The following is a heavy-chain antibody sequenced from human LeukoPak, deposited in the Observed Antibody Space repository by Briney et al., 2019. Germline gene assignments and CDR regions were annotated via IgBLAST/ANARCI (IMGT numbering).Heavy chain of an antibody. V-gene: IGHV4-59*11. CDR3: ARRDDAFDI. CDR2: IYYSGST. CDR1: GGSISSRY. Sequence: SETLSLTCTVSGGSISSRYWSWIRQPPGKGLEWIGYIYYSGSTNYNPSLKSRVTISVDTSKNQFSLKLSSVTAADTAVYYCARRDDAFDIWGQGTMVTVSS. J-gene: IGHJ3*02.